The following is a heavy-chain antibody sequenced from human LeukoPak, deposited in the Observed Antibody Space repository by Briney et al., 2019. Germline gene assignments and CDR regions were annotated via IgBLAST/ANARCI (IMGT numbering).Heavy chain of an antibody. CDR1: GGSISSSSYY. J-gene: IGHJ4*02. CDR3: ARRSEESSGWSYFDY. CDR2: IYYSGST. Sequence: TETLSLTCTVSGGSISSSSYYWGWIRQPPGKGLEWIGSIYYSGSTYYNPSLKSRVTISVDTSKNQFSLKLSSVTAADTAVYYCARRSEESSGWSYFDYWGQGTLVTVSS. V-gene: IGHV4-39*01. D-gene: IGHD6-19*01.